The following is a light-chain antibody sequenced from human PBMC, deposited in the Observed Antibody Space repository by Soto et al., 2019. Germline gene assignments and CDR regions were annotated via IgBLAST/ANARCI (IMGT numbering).Light chain of an antibody. CDR2: EVS. CDR1: SSDVGSYNL. V-gene: IGLV2-23*02. CDR3: CSYAGSSTV. J-gene: IGLJ1*01. Sequence: QSVLTQPASVSGSPGQSITISCTGTSSDVGSYNLVSWYQQHPGKAPKLMNCEVSKRPSGVSNRFSGSKSGNTASLTISGLQAEDEADYYCCSYAGSSTVFGTGTKVTVL.